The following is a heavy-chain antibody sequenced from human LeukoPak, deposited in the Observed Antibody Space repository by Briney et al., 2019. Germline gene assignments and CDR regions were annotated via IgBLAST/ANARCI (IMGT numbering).Heavy chain of an antibody. Sequence: GGSLRLSCAASGFTFSDHHMDWVRQAPGKGLEWVGRTKNKNRSYTTEYAASVKGRFTISRDVSKNSLYLQLNSLKTEDTAVYYCARTSGSHPDAFDIWGQGTMVTVSS. CDR2: TKNKNRSYTT. D-gene: IGHD1-26*01. V-gene: IGHV3-72*01. CDR1: GFTFSDHH. CDR3: ARTSGSHPDAFDI. J-gene: IGHJ3*02.